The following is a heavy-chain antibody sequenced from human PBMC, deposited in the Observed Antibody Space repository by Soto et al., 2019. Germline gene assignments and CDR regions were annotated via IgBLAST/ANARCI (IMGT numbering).Heavy chain of an antibody. CDR2: INPSGGST. CDR1: GYAFTSYD. D-gene: IGHD6-13*01. Sequence: ASVKVSCKASGYAFTSYDINWVRQAPGQGLEWMGIINPSGGSTSYAQKFQGRVTMTRDTSTSTVYMELSSLRSEDTAVYYCARDYSSSWSHFDYWGQGTLVTVSS. CDR3: ARDYSSSWSHFDY. J-gene: IGHJ4*02. V-gene: IGHV1-46*01.